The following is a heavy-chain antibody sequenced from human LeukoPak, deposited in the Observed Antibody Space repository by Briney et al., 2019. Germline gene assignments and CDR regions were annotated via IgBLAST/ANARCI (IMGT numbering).Heavy chain of an antibody. CDR2: MNPNSGNT. V-gene: IGHV1-8*01. J-gene: IGHJ5*02. CDR1: GYTFSSYD. D-gene: IGHD2-15*01. CDR3: ARAPDCSGGSCYLWFDP. Sequence: ASVKVSCKASGYTFSSYDINWVRQATGQGLEWMGWMNPNSGNTGCAQKFQGRVTMTRNTSISTAYMEVSSLRSEDTAMYYCARAPDCSGGSCYLWFDPWGQGTLVTVSS.